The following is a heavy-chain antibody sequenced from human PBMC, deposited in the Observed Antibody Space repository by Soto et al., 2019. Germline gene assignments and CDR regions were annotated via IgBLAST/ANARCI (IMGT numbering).Heavy chain of an antibody. CDR3: ARDPGITRGPDI. Sequence: GSRRLSSSASGFTFMNYSMNWVRQAPGKGLEWVSYISSSSSTIYYADSVKGRFTISRDNAKNSLYLQMNSLRDEDTAVYYCARDPGITRGPDIWGQGTMVTVSS. V-gene: IGHV3-48*02. CDR2: ISSSSSTI. J-gene: IGHJ3*02. CDR1: GFTFMNYS. D-gene: IGHD3-10*01.